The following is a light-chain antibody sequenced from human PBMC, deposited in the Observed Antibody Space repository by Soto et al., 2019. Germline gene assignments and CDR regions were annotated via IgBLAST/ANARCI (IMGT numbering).Light chain of an antibody. CDR1: QSVSDK. J-gene: IGKJ5*01. V-gene: IGKV3-15*01. Sequence: ILITQSPDTLYVSPGERVTLSCRASQSVSDKLAWYQQKPGQGPRLLVYRASTRTLGIPAKFSGRESGTEFTLNIRSLKSEDLAVYDCQQYNTWPITVGPVKRRAIK. CDR2: RAS. CDR3: QQYNTWPIT.